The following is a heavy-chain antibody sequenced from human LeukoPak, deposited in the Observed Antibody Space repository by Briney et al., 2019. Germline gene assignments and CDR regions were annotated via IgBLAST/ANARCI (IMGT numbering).Heavy chain of an antibody. D-gene: IGHD1-1*01. Sequence: GGSLRLSCAASGFTFSSYAMHWVRQAPGKGLEYVSAISSNGGSRYYADSVKGRFTISGDNSKNTLYLQMSSLRAEDTAVYYCVVQGWVFRAPTQYYFDYWGQGTLVTVSS. CDR2: ISSNGGSR. CDR3: VVQGWVFRAPTQYYFDY. J-gene: IGHJ4*02. V-gene: IGHV3-64D*06. CDR1: GFTFSSYA.